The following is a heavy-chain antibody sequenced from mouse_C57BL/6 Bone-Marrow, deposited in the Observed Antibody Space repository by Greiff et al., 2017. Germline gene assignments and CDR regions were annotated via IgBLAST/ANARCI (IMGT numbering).Heavy chain of an antibody. CDR1: GYTFTSYW. D-gene: IGHD2-3*01. CDR3: ARWLLGAMDY. J-gene: IGHJ4*01. CDR2: IYPGSGST. V-gene: IGHV1-55*01. Sequence: QVQLQQSGAELVKPGASVKMSCKASGYTFTSYWITWVKQKPGQGLEWIGDIYPGSGSTNYNEKFKSKATLTVDTSSSTAYMQLSSLTSEDSAVYYCARWLLGAMDYWGQGTSVTVSS.